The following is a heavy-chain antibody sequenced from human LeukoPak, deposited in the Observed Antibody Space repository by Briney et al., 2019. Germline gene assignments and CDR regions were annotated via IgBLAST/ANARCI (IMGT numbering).Heavy chain of an antibody. CDR2: IIPIFGTA. J-gene: IGHJ6*03. V-gene: IGHV1-69*13. Sequence: ASVKVSCKASGGTFSSYGISWVRQAPGQGLEWMGGIIPIFGTANYAQKFQGRVTITADESTRTAYMELSSLRSEDTAVYYCAIHYYGSGSPLYYMDVWGKGTTVTVSS. CDR3: AIHYYGSGSPLYYMDV. CDR1: GGTFSSYG. D-gene: IGHD3-10*01.